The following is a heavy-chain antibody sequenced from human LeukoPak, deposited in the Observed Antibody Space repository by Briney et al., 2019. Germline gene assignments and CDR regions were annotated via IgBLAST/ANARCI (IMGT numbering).Heavy chain of an antibody. Sequence: SVKVSCKASGGTFSSYAISWVRQAPGQGLEWMGGIIPIFGTANYAQKFQGRVTITADESTSTAYMELSSLRSEDTAVYYCAKDQGYSSAWYSRDGFDMWGQGTMVTVSS. CDR1: GGTFSSYA. J-gene: IGHJ3*02. D-gene: IGHD6-19*01. CDR2: IIPIFGTA. V-gene: IGHV1-69*01. CDR3: AKDQGYSSAWYSRDGFDM.